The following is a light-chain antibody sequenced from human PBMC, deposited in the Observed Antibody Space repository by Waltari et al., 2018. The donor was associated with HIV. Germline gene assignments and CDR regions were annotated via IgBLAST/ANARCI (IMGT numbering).Light chain of an antibody. Sequence: DIQITQSTLSLSASVGDRVTITCRASQVLGDYLAWFQQKPDKGPKLLMYPASKLRSGVPSRFIGSRSGTDFHLTINRLRPEDFASYFCQALKTAPSTFGGGNKVEIK. V-gene: IGKV1-27*01. CDR1: QVLGDY. J-gene: IGKJ4*01. CDR3: QALKTAPST. CDR2: PAS.